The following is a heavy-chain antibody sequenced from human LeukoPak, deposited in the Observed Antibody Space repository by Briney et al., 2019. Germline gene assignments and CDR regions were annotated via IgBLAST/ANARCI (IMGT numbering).Heavy chain of an antibody. J-gene: IGHJ5*02. CDR2: INSDGSST. CDR3: ARGQSPVGTRFDP. V-gene: IGHV3-74*01. Sequence: TGGSLRLSCAASGFTFSSYWMHWVRHAPGKGLVWVSRINSDGSSTNYADSVKGRFTISRDNAKNTLYLQMNSLRAEDTAVYYCARGQSPVGTRFDPWGQGTLVTVSS. CDR1: GFTFSSYW. D-gene: IGHD5-12*01.